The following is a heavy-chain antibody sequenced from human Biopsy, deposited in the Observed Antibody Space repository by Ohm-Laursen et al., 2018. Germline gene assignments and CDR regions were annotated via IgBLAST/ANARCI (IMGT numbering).Heavy chain of an antibody. CDR2: ISPSSGGT. Sequence: GASVKVSCKASGYTFTDYFLHWVRQAPGQGPEWMGWISPSSGGTNYAQKFQGRVPLIRDTSATTGYIELSSLRSADTAVYFCARNTGWYGDLYYFDYWGQGTLVTVSS. CDR1: GYTFTDYF. V-gene: IGHV1-2*02. J-gene: IGHJ4*02. D-gene: IGHD6-19*01. CDR3: ARNTGWYGDLYYFDY.